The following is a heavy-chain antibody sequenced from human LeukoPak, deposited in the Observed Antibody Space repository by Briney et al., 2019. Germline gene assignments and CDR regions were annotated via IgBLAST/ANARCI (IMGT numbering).Heavy chain of an antibody. CDR1: GGSFSGYY. Sequence: SETLSLTCAVYGGSFSGYYWGWIRQPPGKGLEWIGSVYYSGSTYYNPSLKSRVTISVDSSKNQFSLKLSSVTAADTAVYYCARYSSSWYVGNFDYWGQGTLVTVSS. CDR3: ARYSSSWYVGNFDY. J-gene: IGHJ4*02. D-gene: IGHD6-13*01. CDR2: VYYSGST. V-gene: IGHV4-39*01.